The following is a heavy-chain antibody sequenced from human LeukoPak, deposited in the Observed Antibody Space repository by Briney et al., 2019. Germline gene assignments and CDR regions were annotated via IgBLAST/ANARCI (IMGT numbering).Heavy chain of an antibody. CDR2: INPNSGGT. Sequence: ASVKVSCKASGYTFTSYYMHWVRQAPGQGLEWMGWINPNSGGTNYAQKFQGRVTMTRDTSISTAYMELSRLRSDDTAVYYCARDSPRYSSGSLIAGYNWFDPWGQGTLVTVSS. CDR1: GYTFTSYY. CDR3: ARDSPRYSSGSLIAGYNWFDP. V-gene: IGHV1-2*02. D-gene: IGHD6-19*01. J-gene: IGHJ5*02.